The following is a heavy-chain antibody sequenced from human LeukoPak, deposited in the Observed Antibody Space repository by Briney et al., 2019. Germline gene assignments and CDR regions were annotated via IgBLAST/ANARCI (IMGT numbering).Heavy chain of an antibody. CDR3: ARVSYYYGSGSYRPTAVYYFDY. J-gene: IGHJ4*02. CDR2: IYSGGST. D-gene: IGHD3-10*01. V-gene: IGHV3-66*01. CDR1: GFTVSSNY. Sequence: GGSLRLSCAASGFTVSSNYMSWVRQAPGKGLEWVSVIYSGGSTYYADSVKGRFTISRDNSKNTLYLQMNSLRAEDTAVYYCARVSYYYGSGSYRPTAVYYFDYWGQGTLVTVSS.